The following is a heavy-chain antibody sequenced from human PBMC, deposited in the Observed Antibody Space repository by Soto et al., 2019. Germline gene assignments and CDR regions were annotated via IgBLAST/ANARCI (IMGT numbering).Heavy chain of an antibody. CDR1: GGSISSSSYD. V-gene: IGHV4-39*01. CDR3: ARRYGYSSSSMYYYYMDV. CDR2: IYYSGST. D-gene: IGHD6-6*01. J-gene: IGHJ6*03. Sequence: SETLSLTCTVSGGSISSSSYDWGWIRQPPGKGLEWIGSIYYSGSTYYNPSLKSRVTISVDTSKNQFSLKLSSVTAADTAVYYCARRYGYSSSSMYYYYMDVWGKGTTVTVSS.